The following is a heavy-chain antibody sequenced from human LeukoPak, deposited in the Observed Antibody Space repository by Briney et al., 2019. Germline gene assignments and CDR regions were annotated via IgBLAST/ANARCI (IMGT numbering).Heavy chain of an antibody. J-gene: IGHJ6*03. D-gene: IGHD6-19*01. CDR1: GGSISSYY. V-gene: IGHV4-59*08. CDR3: ARHYLEQWLVLGSYRYYYYYMDV. Sequence: SETLSLTCTVSGGSISSYYWSWIRQPPGKGLEWIGYIYYSGSTNYNPSLKSRVTISVDTSKHQFSLKLSSVTAADTAVYYCARHYLEQWLVLGSYRYYYYYMDVWGKGTTVTISS. CDR2: IYYSGST.